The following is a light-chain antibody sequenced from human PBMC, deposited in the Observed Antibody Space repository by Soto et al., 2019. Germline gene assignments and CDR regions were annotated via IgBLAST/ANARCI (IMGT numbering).Light chain of an antibody. V-gene: IGLV1-44*01. J-gene: IGLJ1*01. CDR3: AAWDDSLGAYV. CDR1: NSNIGTNT. Sequence: QSLLTQPTSASATPGQRVTISCSGSNSNIGTNTVNWYQQLPGTAPRLLIYTNNQRPSGVPQRFSGSKTGTSASLAIGGLQSEDGADYYCAAWDDSLGAYVFGTGTKVTVL. CDR2: TNN.